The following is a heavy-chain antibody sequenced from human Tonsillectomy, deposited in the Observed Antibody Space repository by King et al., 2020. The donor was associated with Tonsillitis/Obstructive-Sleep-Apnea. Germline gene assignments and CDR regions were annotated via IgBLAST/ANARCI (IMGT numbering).Heavy chain of an antibody. Sequence: QLVQSGGGLVKPGGSLRLSCAASGFTFSSYSMNWVRQAPGKGLEWVSSISSSSSYIYYADSVKGRFTISRDNAKNSLYLQMNSLRAEDTAVYYCARVEDRTQTGAWYMDVWGKGTTVTVSS. CDR2: ISSSSSYI. V-gene: IGHV3-21*01. CDR3: ARVEDRTQTGAWYMDV. CDR1: GFTFSSYS. D-gene: IGHD1-14*01. J-gene: IGHJ6*03.